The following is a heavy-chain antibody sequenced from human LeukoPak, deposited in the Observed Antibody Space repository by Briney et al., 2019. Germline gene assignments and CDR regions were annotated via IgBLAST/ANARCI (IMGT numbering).Heavy chain of an antibody. J-gene: IGHJ4*02. V-gene: IGHV3-23*01. CDR3: AKTLRYFDWPPEGDY. CDR1: GFTFSSHA. Sequence: TGGSLRLSCAASGFTFSSHAMNWVRQAPGKGLEWVSAISGSGGSTYYADSVKGRFTISRDNSKNTLYLQMNSLRAEDTAVYYCAKTLRYFDWPPEGDYWGQGTLVTVSS. D-gene: IGHD3-9*01. CDR2: ISGSGGST.